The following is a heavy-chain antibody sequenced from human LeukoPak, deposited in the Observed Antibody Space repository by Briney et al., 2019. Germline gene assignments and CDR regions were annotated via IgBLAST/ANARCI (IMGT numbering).Heavy chain of an antibody. D-gene: IGHD6-13*01. CDR3: TKDDAYSSSWYACDI. CDR2: ISYDGNHK. J-gene: IGHJ3*02. CDR1: GFTFSDYG. V-gene: IGHV3-30*18. Sequence: GGSLRVSCAASGFTFSDYGMHWVRQAPGKGPEWVAVISYDGNHKYYTDSVKGRFTISRDNSKNTLYLQMSSLRPEDTAVYYCTKDDAYSSSWYACDIWGQGTMVTVSS.